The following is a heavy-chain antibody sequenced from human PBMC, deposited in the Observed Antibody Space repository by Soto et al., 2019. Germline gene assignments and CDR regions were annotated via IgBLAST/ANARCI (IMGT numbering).Heavy chain of an antibody. CDR3: AGKQWEPSGNYYFDY. CDR2: ISSSSTYT. CDR1: GFTFSDYY. Sequence: QVQLVESGGGLGKPGGSLRLSCATSGFTFSDYYMSWVRQAPGKGLEWVSYISSSSTYTNYADSVKGRFTISRDNAKNSLYLQMNSLRAEDTAVYYCAGKQWEPSGNYYFDYWGQGTLVTVSS. J-gene: IGHJ4*02. D-gene: IGHD1-26*01. V-gene: IGHV3-11*06.